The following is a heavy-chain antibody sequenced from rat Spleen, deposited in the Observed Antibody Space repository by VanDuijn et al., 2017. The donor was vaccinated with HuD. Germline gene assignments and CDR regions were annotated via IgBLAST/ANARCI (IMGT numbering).Heavy chain of an antibody. CDR3: GRGQYRYNWIDY. D-gene: IGHD1-5*01. CDR1: GHSIDSSYR. Sequence: EVQLQESGPGLVKPSQSLSLTCSVTGHSIDSSYRWNWIRKFPGNKLEWMGYINSAGSTNYNPSLKSQISISRDTSKNQFFLQVDSVTTEDTATYYCGRGQYRYNWIDYWGQGVMVTVSS. V-gene: IGHV3-3*01. CDR2: INSAGST. J-gene: IGHJ2*01.